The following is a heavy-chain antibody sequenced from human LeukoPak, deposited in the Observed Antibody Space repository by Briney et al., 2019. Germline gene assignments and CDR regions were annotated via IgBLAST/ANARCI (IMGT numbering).Heavy chain of an antibody. D-gene: IGHD3-10*01. V-gene: IGHV4-59*01. CDR3: ASWGQGLTRWSFDC. CDR2: IYYSGST. J-gene: IGHJ4*02. Sequence: SETLSLTCTVSGGSIASYYWSWISQSPGKGLEWIGYIYYSGSTNYNPSLKSRVTISVDSSKSQFSLKLSSVNAADTAVYYCASWGQGLTRWSFDCWGQATLVTVSS. CDR1: GGSIASYY.